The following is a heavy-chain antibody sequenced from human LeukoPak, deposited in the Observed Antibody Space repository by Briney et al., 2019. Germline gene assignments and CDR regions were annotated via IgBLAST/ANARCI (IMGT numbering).Heavy chain of an antibody. CDR1: GGSFSGYY. Sequence: SETLSLTCAVYGGSFSGYYWSWIRQPPGKELEWIGEINHSGSTNYNPSLKSRVTISVDTSKNQFSLKQSSVTAADTAVYYCARGKPTPADDAFDIWGQGTMVTVSS. V-gene: IGHV4-34*01. CDR2: INHSGST. CDR3: ARGKPTPADDAFDI. J-gene: IGHJ3*02.